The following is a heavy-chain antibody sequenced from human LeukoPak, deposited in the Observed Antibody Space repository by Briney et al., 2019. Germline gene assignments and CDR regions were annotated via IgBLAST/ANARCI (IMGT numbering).Heavy chain of an antibody. CDR2: IYYSGST. Sequence: SETLSLTCTVSGGSISSYYWSWIRQPPGKGLEWIGYIYYSGSTNYNPSLKSRVTISVDTSKNQFSLKLSSVTAADTAVYYCARAFASSSPFDYWGQGTLVTVSS. CDR3: ARAFASSSPFDY. J-gene: IGHJ4*02. CDR1: GGSISSYY. V-gene: IGHV4-59*01. D-gene: IGHD6-6*01.